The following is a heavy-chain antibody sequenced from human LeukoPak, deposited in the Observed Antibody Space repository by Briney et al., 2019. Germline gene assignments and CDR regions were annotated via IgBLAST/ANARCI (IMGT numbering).Heavy chain of an antibody. J-gene: IGHJ4*02. V-gene: IGHV4-30-2*01. Sequence: TLSLTCTVSGGSISSGGYYWSWIRQPPGKGLEWIGYIYHSGSTYYNPSLKSRVTISVDRSKNQFSLKLSSVTAADTAVYYCARGIAAAYYFDYWGQGTLVTVSS. CDR2: IYHSGST. D-gene: IGHD6-25*01. CDR1: GGSISSGGYY. CDR3: ARGIAAAYYFDY.